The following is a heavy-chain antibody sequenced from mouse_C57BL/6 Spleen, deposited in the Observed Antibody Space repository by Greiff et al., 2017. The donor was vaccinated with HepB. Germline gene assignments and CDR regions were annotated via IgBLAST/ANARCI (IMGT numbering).Heavy chain of an antibody. D-gene: IGHD4-1*01. J-gene: IGHJ2*01. CDR3: AKDWDVDD. Sequence: VQLKQSGPELVKPGASVKMSCKASGYTFTDYNMHWVKQSHGKSLEWIGYINPNNGGTSYNQKFKGKATLTVNKSSSTAYMELRRLTSEDSAVYYCAKDWDVDDWGKGTTLTVSS. CDR2: INPNNGGT. V-gene: IGHV1-22*01. CDR1: GYTFTDYN.